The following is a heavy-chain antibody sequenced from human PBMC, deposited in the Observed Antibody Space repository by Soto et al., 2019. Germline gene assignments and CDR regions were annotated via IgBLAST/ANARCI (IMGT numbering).Heavy chain of an antibody. D-gene: IGHD2-15*01. CDR1: SDFISTSTW. Sequence: SETLSLTCAVSSDFISTSTWWSWVRQPPGRGLEWIGEIYHSGSTNYNPSLKSRVTISVDKTKNQFSLNLSSVTAADTAVYYCASSPGSLAGDYWGQGLLVTVSA. CDR3: ASSPGSLAGDY. J-gene: IGHJ4*02. CDR2: IYHSGST. V-gene: IGHV4-4*02.